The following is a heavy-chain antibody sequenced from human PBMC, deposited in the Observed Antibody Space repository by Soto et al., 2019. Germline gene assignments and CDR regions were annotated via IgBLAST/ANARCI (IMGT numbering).Heavy chain of an antibody. Sequence: VQLQQWGAGLLKPSETLSLTCAVLGGSVNSGNYYWSWIRQPPGKGLEWIGEMSHSGGTNFNPSLKSRVTISVDTSKNQFSLKMSSVTAADTALYYCARVERGTATTVVDAFDIWGPGTMVTVSS. CDR2: MSHSGGT. CDR3: ARVERGTATTVVDAFDI. V-gene: IGHV4-34*01. J-gene: IGHJ3*02. D-gene: IGHD1-1*01. CDR1: GGSVNSGNYY.